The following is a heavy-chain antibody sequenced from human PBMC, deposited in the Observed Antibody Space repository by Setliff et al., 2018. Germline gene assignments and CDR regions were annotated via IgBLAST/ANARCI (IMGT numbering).Heavy chain of an antibody. CDR2: LNPSSGDT. CDR3: ARHGSSGKFDASDI. V-gene: IGHV1-8*01. D-gene: IGHD3-10*01. J-gene: IGHJ3*02. Sequence: ASVKVSCKASGYPFTSYDMHWLRLTSGQGLEWMGWLNPSSGDTGFAPKFQGRVTVTRDTSVSTAYMELRSLTSEDTAVYYCARHGSSGKFDASDIWGQGTMVTVSS. CDR1: GYPFTSYD.